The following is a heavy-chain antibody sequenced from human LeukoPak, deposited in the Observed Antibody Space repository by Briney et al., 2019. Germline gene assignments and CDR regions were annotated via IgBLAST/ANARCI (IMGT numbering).Heavy chain of an antibody. CDR1: GFTVSSNY. CDR3: ARSGDCGGDCYKDYHYYYMDV. Sequence: GGSLRLSCAASGFTVSSNYMSWVRQAPGKGLEWVSVIYSGGRTYYADSVRGRFTISRDNSKNTLYLQMNSLRAEDTAVYYCARSGDCGGDCYKDYHYYYMDVWGKGTTVSISS. D-gene: IGHD2-21*02. V-gene: IGHV3-53*01. J-gene: IGHJ6*03. CDR2: IYSGGRT.